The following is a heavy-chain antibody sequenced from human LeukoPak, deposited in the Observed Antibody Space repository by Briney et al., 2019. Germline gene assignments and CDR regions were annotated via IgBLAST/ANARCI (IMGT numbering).Heavy chain of an antibody. CDR1: GFTFSSYS. Sequence: EGSLRLSCAASGFTFSSYSMNWVRQAPGKGLEWVSYISSSSSTIYYADSVKGRFTISRDNAKNSLYLQMNSLRAEDTAVYYCARVAYYYYMDVWGKGTTVTVSS. CDR2: ISSSSSTI. V-gene: IGHV3-48*01. J-gene: IGHJ6*03. CDR3: ARVAYYYYMDV.